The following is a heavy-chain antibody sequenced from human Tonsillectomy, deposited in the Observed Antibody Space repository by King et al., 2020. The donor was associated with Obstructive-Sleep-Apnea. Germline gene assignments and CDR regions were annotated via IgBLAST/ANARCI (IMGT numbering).Heavy chain of an antibody. J-gene: IGHJ4*02. V-gene: IGHV3-66*01. CDR2: IHSDGNT. CDR1: GFTVSSNY. CDR3: ARVWQQWKSEFDY. Sequence: VQLVESGGGLVQPGGSLRLSCAAAGFTVSSNYMSWVRQAPGKGLEGVSVIHSDGNTYYADSVKARFTISRDNSKNTLYLQMNSLRAEDTAVYYCARVWQQWKSEFDYWGQGTLVTVSS. D-gene: IGHD6-19*01.